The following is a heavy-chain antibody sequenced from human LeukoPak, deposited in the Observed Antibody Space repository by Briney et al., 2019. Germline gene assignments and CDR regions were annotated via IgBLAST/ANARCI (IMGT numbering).Heavy chain of an antibody. CDR2: MSSGSSFI. CDR3: AKARSEAAPGSANWFDP. Sequence: GGSLRLSCAASGFTFSTYSMNWVRQAPGKGLEWVSSMSSGSSFIYYADSVKGRFTISRDNAKNSPHLQMNSLRAEDTAVYYCAKARSEAAPGSANWFDPWGQGTLVTVSS. J-gene: IGHJ5*02. V-gene: IGHV3-21*04. D-gene: IGHD6-13*01. CDR1: GFTFSTYS.